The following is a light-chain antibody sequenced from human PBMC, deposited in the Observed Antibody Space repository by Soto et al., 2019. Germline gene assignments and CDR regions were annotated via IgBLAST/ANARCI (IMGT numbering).Light chain of an antibody. J-gene: IGLJ1*01. CDR2: DNT. CDR3: QSYDRSLSGSRV. CDR1: SSNIGAGYD. V-gene: IGLV1-40*01. Sequence: QSVLTQPPSVSGAPGQRVTISCTGSSSNIGAGYDVHWYQQLPGTAPKLLIYDNTNRPSGVPDRFSGSKSGTSASLAINGLQTEDEADYYCQSYDRSLSGSRVFGTGTKVTVL.